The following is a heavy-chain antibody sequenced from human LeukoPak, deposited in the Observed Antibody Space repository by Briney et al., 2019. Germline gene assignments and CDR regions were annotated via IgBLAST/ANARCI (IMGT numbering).Heavy chain of an antibody. V-gene: IGHV4-30-2*01. CDR2: IYHSGST. J-gene: IGHJ4*02. CDR1: GGSISSGGYY. Sequence: SETLSLTCTVSGGSISSGGYYWSWIRQPPGKGLEWIGYIYHSGSTYYNPSLKSRVTISVDRSKNQFSLKLSSVTAADTAVYYCARDITAAAGTGNYWGQGTLVTVSS. CDR3: ARDITAAAGTGNY. D-gene: IGHD6-13*01.